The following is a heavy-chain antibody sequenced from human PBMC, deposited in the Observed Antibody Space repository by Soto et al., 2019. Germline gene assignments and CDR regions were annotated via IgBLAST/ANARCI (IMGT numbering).Heavy chain of an antibody. V-gene: IGHV3-30*18. D-gene: IGHD3-22*01. CDR2: ISYDGSNK. CDR3: AKMTNYYDSSALDY. J-gene: IGHJ4*02. Sequence: QVQLVESGGGVVQPGRSLRLSCAASGFSFSSYGMHWVRQAPGKGLEWVAVISYDGSNKYYADSVKGRFTISRDNSKNTLYLQMNSLRPEDTAVYYCAKMTNYYDSSALDYWGQGTLVTVSS. CDR1: GFSFSSYG.